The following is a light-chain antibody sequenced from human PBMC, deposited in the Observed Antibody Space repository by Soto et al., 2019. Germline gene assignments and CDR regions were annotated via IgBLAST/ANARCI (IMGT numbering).Light chain of an antibody. Sequence: EIVLTQSPATLSLSPGERATLSCRASQSVSSYLAWYQQKPGQPPRLLIYDASNRATGIPARFSGSGSGTDFTLTISSLEPEDFAVYYCQQRSSWHRTFGQGTKLEIK. CDR3: QQRSSWHRT. CDR2: DAS. CDR1: QSVSSY. J-gene: IGKJ2*01. V-gene: IGKV3-11*01.